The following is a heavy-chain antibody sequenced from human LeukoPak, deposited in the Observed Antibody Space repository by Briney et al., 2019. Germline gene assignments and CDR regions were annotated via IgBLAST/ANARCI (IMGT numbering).Heavy chain of an antibody. J-gene: IGHJ5*02. Sequence: ASVKVSCKASGYSFSNNDINWVRQTTGQGLEWMGWMNPNSGNTGYAQKFQGRVTMTRNTSISTAYMELSSLRSEDTAVYYCARGRGGSLRFDPWGQGTLVTVSS. V-gene: IGHV1-8*01. CDR3: ARGRGGSLRFDP. D-gene: IGHD1-26*01. CDR2: MNPNSGNT. CDR1: GYSFSNND.